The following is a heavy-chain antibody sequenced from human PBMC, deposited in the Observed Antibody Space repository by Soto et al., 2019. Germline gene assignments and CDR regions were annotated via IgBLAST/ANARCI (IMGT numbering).Heavy chain of an antibody. V-gene: IGHV3-48*01. CDR1: GFTFSSYS. Sequence: EVQLVESGGGLVQPGGSLRLSCAASGFTFSSYSMNWVRQAPGKGLEWLSYISSSGSTTYYADSVNGRFTISRDNANNSLYLQMNSLRAEDTAVYYCARDKSGDYTPFDYWGQGTLVTVSS. CDR3: ARDKSGDYTPFDY. CDR2: ISSSGSTT. D-gene: IGHD4-17*01. J-gene: IGHJ4*02.